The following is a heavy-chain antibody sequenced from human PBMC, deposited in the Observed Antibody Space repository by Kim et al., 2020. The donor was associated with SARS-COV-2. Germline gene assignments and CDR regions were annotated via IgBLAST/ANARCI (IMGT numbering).Heavy chain of an antibody. CDR2: IDWDDDK. Sequence: SGPTLVNPTQTLTLTCTFSGFSLSTSGMCVNWIRQPPGKALEWLARIDWDDDKYYNTSLKTRLTISKDTSKNQVVLTMTNMYPVDTATYYCARIRGTGTTRSQSYRYYMDVWGKGTTVTVSS. V-gene: IGHV2-70*11. D-gene: IGHD1-7*01. CDR3: ARIRGTGTTRSQSYRYYMDV. J-gene: IGHJ6*03. CDR1: GFSLSTSGMC.